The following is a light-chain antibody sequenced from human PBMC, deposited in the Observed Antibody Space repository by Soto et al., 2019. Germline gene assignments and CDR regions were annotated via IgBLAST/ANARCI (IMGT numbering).Light chain of an antibody. CDR3: CSYAGSYTEV. CDR2: DVS. J-gene: IGLJ1*01. CDR1: SSDVGGYNY. V-gene: IGLV2-11*01. Sequence: VLTQPRSVSGSPGQSVTISCTGTSSDVGGYNYVSWYQQHPGKAPKLMIYDVSKRPSGVPDRFSGSKSGNTASLTISGLQAEDEADYYCCSYAGSYTEVFGTGTKVTVL.